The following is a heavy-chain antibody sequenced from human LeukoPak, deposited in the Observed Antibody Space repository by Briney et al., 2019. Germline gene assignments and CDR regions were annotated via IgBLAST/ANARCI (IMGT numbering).Heavy chain of an antibody. Sequence: GGSLRLSCAASGFTFSNYAMSWVRQAPGKGLEWVSAISGSGGSTYYGDSVKGRFTISRDNSKNTLYLQMTSLSADDTALYYCAKDGSGSRYGDYDYWGQGTLVTVSS. V-gene: IGHV3-23*01. D-gene: IGHD4-17*01. CDR2: ISGSGGST. CDR3: AKDGSGSRYGDYDY. CDR1: GFTFSNYA. J-gene: IGHJ4*02.